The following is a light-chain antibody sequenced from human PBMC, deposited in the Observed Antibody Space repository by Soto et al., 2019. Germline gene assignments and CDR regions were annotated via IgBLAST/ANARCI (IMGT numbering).Light chain of an antibody. CDR3: QQRSNWPPIT. Sequence: EIVLTQSAATLSLSPGESVTLSCRASQTVSSYLAWYQQKPDQAPRLLIYDASNRATGIPDRFSGSGSGTDFTLTISSLEPEDFAVYYCQQRSNWPPITFGQGTRLEIK. CDR1: QTVSSY. V-gene: IGKV3-11*01. CDR2: DAS. J-gene: IGKJ5*01.